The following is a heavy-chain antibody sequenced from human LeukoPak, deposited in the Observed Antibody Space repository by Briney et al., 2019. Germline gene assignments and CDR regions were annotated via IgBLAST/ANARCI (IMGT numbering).Heavy chain of an antibody. CDR2: IYHSGTT. CDR3: SRGIHYDGSGYYSFDS. J-gene: IGHJ4*02. Sequence: SETLSLTCAVSGNSITTYNWWSWARQPPGKGQEWIGEIYHSGTTNYNPSLKSRVTISVDNYKNQFSLTLTSVTAADTAVYFCSRGIHYDGSGYYSFDSWGQGVLATVSS. D-gene: IGHD3-22*01. V-gene: IGHV4-4*02. CDR1: GNSITTYNW.